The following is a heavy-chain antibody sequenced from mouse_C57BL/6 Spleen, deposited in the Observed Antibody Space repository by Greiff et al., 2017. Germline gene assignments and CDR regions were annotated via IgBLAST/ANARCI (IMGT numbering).Heavy chain of an antibody. D-gene: IGHD4-1*01. Sequence: EVKLVESGGGLVQPGGSMKLSCVASGFTFSNYWMNWVRQSPEKGLEWVAQIRLKSDNYSTHYAVSVKGRFTISRDDSKSSVKLQMNNLRAEDDEIYCGTRANWDEWFAYWGQGTLVTVSA. CDR2: IRLKSDNYST. J-gene: IGHJ3*01. CDR1: GFTFSNYW. V-gene: IGHV6-3*01. CDR3: TRANWDEWFAY.